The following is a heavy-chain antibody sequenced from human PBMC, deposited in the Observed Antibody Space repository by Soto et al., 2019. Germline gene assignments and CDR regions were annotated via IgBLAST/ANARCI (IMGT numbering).Heavy chain of an antibody. CDR2: IYYSGST. CDR1: GGSISSYY. V-gene: IGHV4-59*01. J-gene: IGHJ5*02. D-gene: IGHD3-16*01. CDR3: AGNIMITFYGFDP. Sequence: SETLSLTCTVSGGSISSYYWSWIRQPPGKGLEWIGYIYYSGSTNYNPSLKSRVTISVDTSKNQFSLKLSSVTAADTAVYYCAGNIMITFYGFDPWGQGTLVTVS.